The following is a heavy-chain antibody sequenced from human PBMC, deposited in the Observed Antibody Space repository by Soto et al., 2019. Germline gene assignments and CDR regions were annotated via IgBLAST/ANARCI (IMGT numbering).Heavy chain of an antibody. CDR3: TRDRRRVPTAS. CDR2: ISAFNGNT. Sequence: QVQLLQSGAEVKKPGASVKVSCKASVYNFIDYGITWVRQAPGQGLEWMGWISAFNGNTNYGQKLQGRVTMTTDTATSLASRELRSLRSDDTAVYYCTRDRRRVPTASWGQGTLVTVSS. CDR1: VYNFIDYG. V-gene: IGHV1-18*01. J-gene: IGHJ5*02. D-gene: IGHD2-21*02.